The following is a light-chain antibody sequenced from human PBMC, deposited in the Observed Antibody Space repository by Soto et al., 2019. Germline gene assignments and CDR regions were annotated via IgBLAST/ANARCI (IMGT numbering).Light chain of an antibody. Sequence: SYELTQSPSVSVAVEKTATITCGGNNIGNKRVHWYRQKPGQAPVLLISYDSDRPSGIPERFSGSNSGNTATLTISRVEAGDEADYYCQVWDIMTDNYVFGSGTKLTVL. CDR2: YDS. J-gene: IGLJ1*01. CDR3: QVWDIMTDNYV. V-gene: IGLV3-21*04. CDR1: NIGNKR.